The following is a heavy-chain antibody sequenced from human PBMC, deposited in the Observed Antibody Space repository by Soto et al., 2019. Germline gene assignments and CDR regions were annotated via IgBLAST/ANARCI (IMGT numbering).Heavy chain of an antibody. CDR3: ARDRYSSGWYPSHYYYYYGMDV. Sequence: GGSLRLSCAASGFTFSSYAMHWVRQAPGKGLEWVAVISYDGSNKYYADSVKGRFTISRDNSKNTLYLQMNSLRAEDTAVYYCARDRYSSGWYPSHYYYYYGMDVWGQGTTVTVSS. J-gene: IGHJ6*02. CDR1: GFTFSSYA. CDR2: ISYDGSNK. D-gene: IGHD6-19*01. V-gene: IGHV3-30-3*01.